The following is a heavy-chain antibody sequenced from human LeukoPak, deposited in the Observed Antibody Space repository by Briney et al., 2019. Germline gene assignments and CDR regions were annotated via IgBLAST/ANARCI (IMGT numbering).Heavy chain of an antibody. V-gene: IGHV3-74*01. CDR2: INSDGSST. CDR1: GFTFSSYW. CDR3: ARQYSYDSSGYYPWDY. D-gene: IGHD3-22*01. Sequence: PGGSLRLSCVASGFTFSSYWMHWVRQAPGKGLVWVSRINSDGSSTTYADSVKGRFTISRDNPENTLYLQMNSLRAEDTAMYYCARQYSYDSSGYYPWDYWGQGTLVTVSS. J-gene: IGHJ4*02.